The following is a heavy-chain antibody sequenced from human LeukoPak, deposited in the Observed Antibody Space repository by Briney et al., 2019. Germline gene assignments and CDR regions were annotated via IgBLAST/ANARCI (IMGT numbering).Heavy chain of an antibody. V-gene: IGHV3-33*08. CDR1: GFPFSSYW. Sequence: GGSLRLSCVASGFPFSSYWMTWVRQAPGKGLEWVALIWYDGNNKYYADSVKGRFTISRDNSKNTLYLQMNSLRAEDTALYYCARQYCSGGDCYFFDWGQGTLVTVSS. J-gene: IGHJ4*02. D-gene: IGHD2-15*01. CDR3: ARQYCSGGDCYFFD. CDR2: IWYDGNNK.